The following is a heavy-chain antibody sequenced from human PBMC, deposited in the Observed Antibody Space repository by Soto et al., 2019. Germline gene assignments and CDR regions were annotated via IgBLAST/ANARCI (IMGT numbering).Heavy chain of an antibody. D-gene: IGHD3-3*01. CDR2: IWYVGSNK. V-gene: IGHV3-33*01. CDR1: GFTFSSYG. Sequence: QVQLVESGGGVVQPGRSLRLSCAASGFTFSSYGMHWVRQAPGRGLEWVAVIWYVGSNKYYADSVKGRFTISRDNSKNTLYLQMTSLRDEDTAVYYCARDGQYDFWSGLYYYYGMDVWGQGTTVNVSS. J-gene: IGHJ6*02. CDR3: ARDGQYDFWSGLYYYYGMDV.